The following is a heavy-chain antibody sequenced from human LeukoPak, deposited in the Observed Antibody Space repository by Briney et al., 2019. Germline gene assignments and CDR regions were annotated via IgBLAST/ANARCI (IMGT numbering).Heavy chain of an antibody. CDR2: INHSGST. Sequence: SETLSLTCAVYGGSFSGYYWSWIRQPPGKGLEWIGEINHSGSTNYNPSLKSRVTISVDTSKNQFSLKLSSVTAADTAVYYCASSRVRLYCDYWGQETLVTVSS. D-gene: IGHD2-2*02. J-gene: IGHJ4*02. CDR3: ASSRVRLYCDY. V-gene: IGHV4-34*01. CDR1: GGSFSGYY.